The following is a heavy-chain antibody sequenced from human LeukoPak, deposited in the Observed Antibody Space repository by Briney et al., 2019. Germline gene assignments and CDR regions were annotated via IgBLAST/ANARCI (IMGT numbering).Heavy chain of an antibody. V-gene: IGHV1-2*02. Sequence: ASVKVSCKASGYTFTGCYMHWVRQAPGQGLEWKGWINPNNGGTDYAQKFQGRVTMTRDTSISTAYMELSGLGSDDTAVYYCASGYFDSSGYRTAVVFDYWGQGTLVTVSS. J-gene: IGHJ4*02. CDR3: ASGYFDSSGYRTAVVFDY. CDR1: GYTFTGCY. CDR2: INPNNGGT. D-gene: IGHD3-22*01.